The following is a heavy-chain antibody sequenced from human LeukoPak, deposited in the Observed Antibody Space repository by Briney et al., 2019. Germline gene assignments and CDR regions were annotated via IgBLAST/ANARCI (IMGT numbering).Heavy chain of an antibody. V-gene: IGHV1-2*02. CDR1: GYTFTGYY. D-gene: IGHD2-2*01. CDR3: AREGYCSSTSCPRNYYYYYYMDV. J-gene: IGHJ6*03. Sequence: ASVKVSYKASGYTFTGYYMHWVRQAPGQGLEWMGWINPNSGGTNYAQKFQGRVTMTRDTSISTAYMELSRLRSDDTAVYYCAREGYCSSTSCPRNYYYYYYMDVWGKGTTVTVSS. CDR2: INPNSGGT.